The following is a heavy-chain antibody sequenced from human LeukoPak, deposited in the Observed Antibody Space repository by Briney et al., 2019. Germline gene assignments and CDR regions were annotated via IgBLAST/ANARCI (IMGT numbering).Heavy chain of an antibody. D-gene: IGHD4-17*01. Sequence: PGGSLRLSCAASGFTFSSYWIGWVRQAPGKGLEWVANIKQDGSEKYYVDSVKGRFTISRDNAKNSLYLQMNSLRAEDTAVYYCARACLKTCYGDYSLFDYWGQGTLVTVSS. CDR1: GFTFSSYW. V-gene: IGHV3-7*01. CDR2: IKQDGSEK. CDR3: ARACLKTCYGDYSLFDY. J-gene: IGHJ4*02.